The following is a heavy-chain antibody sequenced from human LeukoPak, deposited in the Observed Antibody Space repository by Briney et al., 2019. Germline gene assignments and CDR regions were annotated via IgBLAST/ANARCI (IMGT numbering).Heavy chain of an antibody. CDR3: ARDRRDDSSGYYPDAFHI. Sequence: PSQTLSLTCTVSGGSISSGGYYWSWIRQPPGKGLEWIGYIYHSGSTYYNPSLKSRVTISVDRTKNQFSLKLSSVTAADTAVYYCARDRRDDSSGYYPDAFHIWGQGTMVTVSS. V-gene: IGHV4-30-2*01. D-gene: IGHD3-22*01. CDR1: GGSISSGGYY. J-gene: IGHJ3*02. CDR2: IYHSGST.